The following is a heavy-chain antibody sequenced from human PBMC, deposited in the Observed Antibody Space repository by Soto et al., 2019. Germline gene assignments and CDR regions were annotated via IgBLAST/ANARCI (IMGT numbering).Heavy chain of an antibody. Sequence: SETLSLTCAVYGGSFSDYYWSWIRQPPGKGLEWIGEINHSGSTNYNPSLKSRVTISVDTSKNQFSLKLSSVTAADTAVYYCARSSSGSYSDDAFDIWGQGTMVTVSS. V-gene: IGHV4-34*01. CDR2: INHSGST. CDR1: GGSFSDYY. D-gene: IGHD3-10*01. CDR3: ARSSSGSYSDDAFDI. J-gene: IGHJ3*02.